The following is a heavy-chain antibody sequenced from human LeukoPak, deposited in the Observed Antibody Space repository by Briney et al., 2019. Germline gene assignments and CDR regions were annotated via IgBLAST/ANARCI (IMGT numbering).Heavy chain of an antibody. Sequence: PSETLSLTCAVYGGSFSGYYWSWIRQPPGKGLEWIGEINHSGSTNYNPSLKSRVTISVGTSKNQFSLKLSSVTAADTAVYYCARGSNRRYYYYYYMDVWGKGTTVTVSS. J-gene: IGHJ6*03. CDR3: ARGSNRRYYYYYYMDV. D-gene: IGHD1-14*01. CDR2: INHSGST. V-gene: IGHV4-34*01. CDR1: GGSFSGYY.